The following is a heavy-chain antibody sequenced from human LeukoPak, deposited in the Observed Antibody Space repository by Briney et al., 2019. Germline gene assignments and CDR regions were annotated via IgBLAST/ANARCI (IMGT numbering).Heavy chain of an antibody. J-gene: IGHJ1*01. CDR1: GGSFSGYY. V-gene: IGHV4-34*01. CDR3: ARGHSPVTTKVSYFQH. CDR2: INHSGST. D-gene: IGHD4-17*01. Sequence: SETLSLTCAVYGGSFSGYYWSWIRQPPGKGLEWIGEINHSGSTSYNPSLKSRVTILVDTSKNQFSLKLSSVTAADTAVYYCARGHSPVTTKVSYFQHWGRGTLVTVSS.